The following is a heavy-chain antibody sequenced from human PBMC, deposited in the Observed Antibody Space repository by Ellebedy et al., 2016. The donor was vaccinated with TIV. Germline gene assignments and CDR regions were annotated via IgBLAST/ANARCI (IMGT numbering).Heavy chain of an antibody. CDR3: ATTLNYGGNCFFDN. Sequence: PGGSLRLSCGASGFTFSNYWMNWVRQAPGKGLEWVAKIKQDGSEKYYVDSVKGRFTISRDNAKNSVDLQMNTLRAEDTAVYYCATTLNYGGNCFFDNWGQGTLVTVSS. D-gene: IGHD4-23*01. J-gene: IGHJ4*02. CDR1: GFTFSNYW. V-gene: IGHV3-7*01. CDR2: IKQDGSEK.